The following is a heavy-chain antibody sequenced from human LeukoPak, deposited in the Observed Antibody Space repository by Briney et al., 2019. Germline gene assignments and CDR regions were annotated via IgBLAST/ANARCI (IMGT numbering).Heavy chain of an antibody. D-gene: IGHD3-10*01. V-gene: IGHV3-23*01. CDR2: ISGSGGST. CDR3: ARERMVRGVIITSYFDY. J-gene: IGHJ4*02. Sequence: PGGSLRLPCAASGFTFSSYGMSWVRQAPGKGLEWVSAISGSGGSTYYADSVKGRFTISRDNAKNSLYLQINSLRAEDTAVYYCARERMVRGVIITSYFDYWGQGTLVTVSS. CDR1: GFTFSSYG.